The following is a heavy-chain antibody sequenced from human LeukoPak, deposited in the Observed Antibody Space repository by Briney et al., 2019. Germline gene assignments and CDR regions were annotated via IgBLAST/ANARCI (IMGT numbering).Heavy chain of an antibody. CDR1: GFTFSSYA. V-gene: IGHV3-23*01. D-gene: IGHD3-9*01. Sequence: GGSLRLSCAASGFTFSSYAMSWVRQAPGKGLEWVSAISGSGGSTYYADSVKGRFTISRDNSKNTLYLQMNSLRAEDTAVYYCAKSPRYFDWLLSVPDDAFDIWGQGTMVTVSS. CDR2: ISGSGGST. J-gene: IGHJ3*02. CDR3: AKSPRYFDWLLSVPDDAFDI.